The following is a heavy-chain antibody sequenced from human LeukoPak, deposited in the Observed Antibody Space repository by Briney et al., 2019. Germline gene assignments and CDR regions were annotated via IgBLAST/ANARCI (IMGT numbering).Heavy chain of an antibody. V-gene: IGHV3-30*18. D-gene: IGHD4-23*01. J-gene: IGHJ2*01. Sequence: GGSLTLSCAASGFTFSTYGMHWVRQARGKGLEWVAVISYDESSQYYADSVKVRFTISRDNYKNTLYLQMNGLRAEDTAVYYCAKVGYGGNTDYWYFDLWGRGTLVAVSS. CDR1: GFTFSTYG. CDR2: ISYDESSQ. CDR3: AKVGYGGNTDYWYFDL.